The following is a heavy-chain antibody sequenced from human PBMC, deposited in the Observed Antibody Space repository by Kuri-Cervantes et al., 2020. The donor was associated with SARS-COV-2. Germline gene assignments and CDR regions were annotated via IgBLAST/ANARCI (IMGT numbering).Heavy chain of an antibody. CDR1: GVSLRSGDYY. J-gene: IGHJ4*02. Sequence: SETLSLTCTVSGVSLRSGDYYWTWVRQPPGKGLEWIGNIYYSGSTYYNPSLKSRVTISVDTSKNQFSLKLSFVTAADTAVYYCARIHGSYYEFSPHYFDYWGQGTLVTVSS. V-gene: IGHV4-30-4*08. CDR3: ARIHGSYYEFSPHYFDY. CDR2: IYYSGST. D-gene: IGHD1-26*01.